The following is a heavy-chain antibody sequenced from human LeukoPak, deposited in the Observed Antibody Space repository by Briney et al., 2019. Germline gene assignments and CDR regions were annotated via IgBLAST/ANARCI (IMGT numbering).Heavy chain of an antibody. Sequence: GESLKISCKGSGYSFGYIFSTYWIGWVRQMPGNGLEWVGIIYPGDSDTRYSPSFQGQVTISVDTSISTAYLRWSSLKASDTAMYYCATLLGYRDAFDIWGQGTMVTVSS. V-gene: IGHV5-51*01. CDR2: IYPGDSDT. D-gene: IGHD3-16*02. CDR3: ATLLGYRDAFDI. J-gene: IGHJ3*02. CDR1: GYSFGYIFSTYW.